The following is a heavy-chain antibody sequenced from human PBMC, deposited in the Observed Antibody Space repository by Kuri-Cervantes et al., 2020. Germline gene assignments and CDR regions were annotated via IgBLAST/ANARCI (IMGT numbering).Heavy chain of an antibody. CDR3: ASSRPVAGTFTHCYYYYMDV. J-gene: IGHJ6*03. CDR2: ISSSSSTI. D-gene: IGHD6-19*01. V-gene: IGHV3-48*01. CDR1: GFTVSNNY. Sequence: GESLKISCAASGFTVSNNYMSWVRQAPGKGLEWVSYISSSSSTIYYADSVKGRFTISRDNAKNSLYLQMNSLRAEDTAVYYCASSRPVAGTFTHCYYYYMDVWGKGTTVTVSS.